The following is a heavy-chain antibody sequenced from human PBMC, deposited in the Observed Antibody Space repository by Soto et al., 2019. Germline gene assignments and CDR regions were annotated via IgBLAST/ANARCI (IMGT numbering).Heavy chain of an antibody. Sequence: QVQLVQSGAEVKKPGSSVKVSCKASVGTFSSYTISWVRQSPGQGLEWRGRIIPILGIANYAQKFQCRVTITEDKSTSTAYMELSSLRSEDTAVYYCARAGVEGSSSWYVPRMFDPWGQGTLVTVSS. CDR1: VGTFSSYT. CDR3: ARAGVEGSSSWYVPRMFDP. CDR2: IIPILGIA. J-gene: IGHJ5*02. V-gene: IGHV1-69*02. D-gene: IGHD6-13*01.